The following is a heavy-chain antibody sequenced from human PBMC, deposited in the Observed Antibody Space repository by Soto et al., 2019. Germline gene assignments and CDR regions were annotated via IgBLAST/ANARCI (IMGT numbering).Heavy chain of an antibody. V-gene: IGHV4-31*03. J-gene: IGHJ6*03. Sequence: PSETLSLTCTVSGGSISSGGYYWSWIRQHPGKGLEWIGYIYYSGSTYYNPSLKSRVTISVDTSKNQFSLKLSSVTAADTAVYYCARDRYDFWTNNYYYYMDVWGKGTTVTVSS. D-gene: IGHD3-3*01. CDR2: IYYSGST. CDR3: ARDRYDFWTNNYYYYMDV. CDR1: GGSISSGGYY.